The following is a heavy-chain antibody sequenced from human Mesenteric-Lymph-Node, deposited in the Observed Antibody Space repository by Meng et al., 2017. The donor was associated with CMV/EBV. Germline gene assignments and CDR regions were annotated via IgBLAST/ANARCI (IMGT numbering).Heavy chain of an antibody. J-gene: IGHJ4*02. D-gene: IGHD3-22*01. CDR3: AKDLSYYYDSRGIDY. CDR2: IWFDGSDK. Sequence: GESLKISCAASGFTFSDYYMSWIRQAPGKGLEWVALIWFDGSDKYYADSVRGRLTISRDNSKNTLYLQMNRLKTEDTAVYYCAKDLSYYYDSRGIDYWGQGTLVTVSS. V-gene: IGHV3-30*02. CDR1: GFTFSDYY.